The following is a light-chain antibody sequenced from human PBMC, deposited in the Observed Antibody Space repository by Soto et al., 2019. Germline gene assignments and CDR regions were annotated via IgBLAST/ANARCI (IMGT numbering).Light chain of an antibody. CDR3: CSYAGSYTFAVV. J-gene: IGLJ2*01. CDR1: SSDVGGYNY. CDR2: YVS. Sequence: QSALTQPRSVSGSPGQSVTISCTGTSSDVGGYNYVSWYQQHPGKAPKLMIYYVSKRPSGVPDRFSGSKSGNPASLTISGLQAEDEADYYCCSYAGSYTFAVVFGGGTKLTVL. V-gene: IGLV2-11*01.